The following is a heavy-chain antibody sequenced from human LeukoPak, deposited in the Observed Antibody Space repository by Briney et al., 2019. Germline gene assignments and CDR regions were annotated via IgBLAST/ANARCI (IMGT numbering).Heavy chain of an antibody. CDR2: IYYSGST. CDR1: GVSISSYY. J-gene: IGHJ4*02. Sequence: SETLSLTCTVSGVSISSYYWNWIRQPPGKGLEWIGYIYYSGSTNYNPSLKSRITISVDTSKNQFSLKLSSVTAADTAVYYCAGVGYNLDYWGQGTLVTVSS. CDR3: AGVGYNLDY. V-gene: IGHV4-59*01. D-gene: IGHD5-18*01.